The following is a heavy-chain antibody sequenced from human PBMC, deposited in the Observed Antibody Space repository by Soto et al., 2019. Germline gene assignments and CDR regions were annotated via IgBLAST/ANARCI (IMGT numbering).Heavy chain of an antibody. Sequence: EVQLLQTGGGLVQPGESLSLSCAASGFNFISYAMNWVRQAPGKGLEWVSAINSGGESTFYAESVRGRFTISRDNSLNTLYLHMRSLRPEDTAVYYCAHPRGYGVFDAVDIWGQGTMVTVSS. CDR3: AHPRGYGVFDAVDI. J-gene: IGHJ3*02. CDR2: INSGGEST. D-gene: IGHD4-17*01. V-gene: IGHV3-23*01. CDR1: GFNFISYA.